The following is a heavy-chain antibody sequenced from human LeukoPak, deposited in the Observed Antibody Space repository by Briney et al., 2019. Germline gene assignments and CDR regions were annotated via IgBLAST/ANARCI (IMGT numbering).Heavy chain of an antibody. CDR3: ARTYYYGSGSYKIDP. CDR2: INTDTGNP. J-gene: IGHJ5*02. Sequence: GASVKVSCKASGYTFTTYAMNWVRQAPGQGLEWMGWINTDTGNPTYAQGFTGRFVLSLDTSVSTAYLQISSLKAEDTAVYFCARTYYYGSGSYKIDPWGQGTLVTVSS. D-gene: IGHD3-10*01. V-gene: IGHV7-4-1*02. CDR1: GYTFTTYA.